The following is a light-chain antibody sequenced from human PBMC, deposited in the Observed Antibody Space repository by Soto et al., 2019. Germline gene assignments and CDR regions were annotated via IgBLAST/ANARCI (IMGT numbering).Light chain of an antibody. CDR2: GAS. CDR3: QQYCSSLPWT. J-gene: IGKJ1*01. Sequence: EIVLTQSPGTLSLSPGDRATLSCRASQSVSSSYLAWYQQKPGQAPRLLIYGASSRTTGIPYRFSGSGSGPDLTLTISRLEAEDFAVYYCQQYCSSLPWTFGQATKVEIK. V-gene: IGKV3-20*01. CDR1: QSVSSSY.